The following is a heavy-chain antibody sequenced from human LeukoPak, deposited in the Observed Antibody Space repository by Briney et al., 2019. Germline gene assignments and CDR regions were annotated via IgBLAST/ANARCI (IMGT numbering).Heavy chain of an antibody. CDR1: VFTFDTYW. V-gene: IGHV3-7*01. D-gene: IGHD3-3*01. J-gene: IGHJ4*02. CDR2: IKQDGSEK. CDR3: ARAGVDSSGYYCQGFDY. Sequence: GGSLRLSCAASVFTFDTYWMSWVRQAPGKGREGVANIKQDGSEKDYVDSVKGRFTISRDNAKNSLYLQMNSLRAEDTGVYYCARAGVDSSGYYCQGFDYWGQGTQVTVSS.